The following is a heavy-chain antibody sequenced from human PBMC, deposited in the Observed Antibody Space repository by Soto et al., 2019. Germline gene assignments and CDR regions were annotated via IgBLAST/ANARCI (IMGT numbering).Heavy chain of an antibody. Sequence: QVELVESGGGVVQPGGSLRLACAASGFTFSSYGMHWVRQAPGKGLGWVAVIWFDGSKEFYAASVEGRFTISRDNSKNMVYLEMNSPRDVDTAAYYCARAVPAAKGWFDSWGQGTLVTVSS. V-gene: IGHV3-33*01. D-gene: IGHD2-2*01. CDR2: IWFDGSKE. CDR1: GFTFSSYG. J-gene: IGHJ5*01. CDR3: ARAVPAAKGWFDS.